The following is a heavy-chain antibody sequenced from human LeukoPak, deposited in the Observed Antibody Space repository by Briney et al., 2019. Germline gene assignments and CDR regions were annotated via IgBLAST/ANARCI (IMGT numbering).Heavy chain of an antibody. CDR3: ARGRYNWNRGYFDY. D-gene: IGHD1-20*01. V-gene: IGHV4-28*03. Sequence: SETLSLTCAVSGYSITSSNWWGWIRQPPGKGLEWIGYIYHSGTTYYNPSLKSRVTISVDTSKNQFSLKLSSVTAADTAVYYCARGRYNWNRGYFDYWGQGTLVTVSS. J-gene: IGHJ4*02. CDR1: GYSITSSNW. CDR2: IYHSGTT.